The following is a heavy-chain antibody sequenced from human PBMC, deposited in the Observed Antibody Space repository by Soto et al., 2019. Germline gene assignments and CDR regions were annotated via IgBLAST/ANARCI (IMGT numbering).Heavy chain of an antibody. CDR1: GFTVSRHS. CDR3: ARDSLPSGRRAVDV. Sequence: GGSLRLSCAASGFTVSRHSMNWVRQAPGKGLEWVSVIYSGADTYYADSVKGRFTISIDNSKSTLSLQMNSLRTEDTAVYYCARDSLPSGRRAVDVCGQGTTVTVSS. J-gene: IGHJ6*02. CDR2: IYSGADT. D-gene: IGHD3-10*01. V-gene: IGHV3-53*01.